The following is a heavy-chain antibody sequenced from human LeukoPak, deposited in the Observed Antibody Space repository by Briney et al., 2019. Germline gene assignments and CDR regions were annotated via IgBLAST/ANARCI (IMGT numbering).Heavy chain of an antibody. D-gene: IGHD1-1*01. J-gene: IGHJ4*02. CDR2: ISGSGGGA. V-gene: IGHV3-23*01. CDR3: AKSPGTTTYNTFDF. Sequence: GGSLRLSCAASGFTFSTYAMSWVRQAPGKGLEWVSTISGSGGGAFYADSVKGRFTISRDNSDNTLYLRMNSLSAEDTALYYCAKSPGTTTYNTFDFWGQGTLVTVSS. CDR1: GFTFSTYA.